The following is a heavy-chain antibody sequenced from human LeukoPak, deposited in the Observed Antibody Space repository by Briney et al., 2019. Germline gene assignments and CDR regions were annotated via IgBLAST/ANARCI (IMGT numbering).Heavy chain of an antibody. V-gene: IGHV3-30*02. CDR1: GFTFSSYG. CDR2: IRYDGSNK. Sequence: GGSLRLSCAASGFTFSSYGMHWVRQAPGKGLEWVAFIRYDGSNKYYADSVKGRFTISRDNSKNTLYLQMNSLRAEDTAVYYCAKDPGFGEPQDPDAFDIWGQGTMVTVSS. CDR3: AKDPGFGEPQDPDAFDI. D-gene: IGHD1-14*01. J-gene: IGHJ3*02.